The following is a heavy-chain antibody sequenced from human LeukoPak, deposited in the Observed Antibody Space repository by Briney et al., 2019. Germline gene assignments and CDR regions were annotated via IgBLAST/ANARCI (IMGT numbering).Heavy chain of an antibody. D-gene: IGHD2-2*02. V-gene: IGHV3-30*18. CDR1: GFTFSSYG. J-gene: IGHJ4*02. CDR2: ISYDGSNK. CDR3: AKGYTEALDY. Sequence: GGSLRLSCAASGFTFSSYGMQWVRQAPGKGLEWVAVISYDGSNKYYADSVKGRFTISRDNSKNTLYLQMNSLRAEDTAVYYCAKGYTEALDYWGQGTLVTVSS.